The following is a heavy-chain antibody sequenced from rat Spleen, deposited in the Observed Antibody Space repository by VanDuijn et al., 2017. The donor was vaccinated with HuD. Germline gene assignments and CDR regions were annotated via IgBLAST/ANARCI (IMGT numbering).Heavy chain of an antibody. D-gene: IGHD1-9*01. CDR3: TKETMGVTPLIDY. J-gene: IGHJ2*01. CDR2: VWYEGDT. CDR1: GFSLTEHS. V-gene: IGHV2-63*01. Sequence: QVHLKESGPGLVQSSETLSLTCSVSGFSLTEHSVSWVRQPAGKGPEWMGRVWYEGDTAYSSALKSRLSSSRDTAKNQVFLKMNSLQTDDPGTYYCTKETMGVTPLIDYWGQGVMVTVSS.